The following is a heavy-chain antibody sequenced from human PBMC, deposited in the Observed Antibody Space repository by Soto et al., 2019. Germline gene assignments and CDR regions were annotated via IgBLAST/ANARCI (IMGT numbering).Heavy chain of an antibody. CDR3: ARAPRYCSSTSCYAGVLVDFDY. D-gene: IGHD2-2*01. V-gene: IGHV3-33*01. CDR1: GFTFSSYG. Sequence: ESGGGVVQPGRSLRLSCAASGFTFSSYGMHWVRQAPGKGLEWVAVIWYDGSNKYYADSVKGRFTISRDNSKNTLYLQMNSLRAEDTAVYYCARAPRYCSSTSCYAGVLVDFDYWGQGTLVTVSS. J-gene: IGHJ4*02. CDR2: IWYDGSNK.